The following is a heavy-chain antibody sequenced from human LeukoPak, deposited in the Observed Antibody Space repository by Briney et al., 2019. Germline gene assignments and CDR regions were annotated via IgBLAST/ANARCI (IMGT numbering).Heavy chain of an antibody. V-gene: IGHV4-34*01. Sequence: SETLSLTCAVYGGSFTGYYWTWIRQPPGKGLECIGEIAHTGSTNYNPSLKSRVTISMDTSRNEFSLQLTSLTAADTAVYYCARDHRTPGYSSRPFDYWGQGTLVTVSS. CDR3: ARDHRTPGYSSRPFDY. D-gene: IGHD6-13*01. CDR2: IAHTGST. CDR1: GGSFTGYY. J-gene: IGHJ4*02.